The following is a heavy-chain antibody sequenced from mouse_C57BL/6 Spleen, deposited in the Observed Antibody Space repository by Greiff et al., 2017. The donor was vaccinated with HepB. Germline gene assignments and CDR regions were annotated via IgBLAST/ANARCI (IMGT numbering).Heavy chain of an antibody. CDR3: ARGGDYYGSSYEDFDV. D-gene: IGHD1-1*01. V-gene: IGHV1-55*01. J-gene: IGHJ1*03. CDR1: GYTFTSYW. Sequence: QVQLQQPGAELVKPGASVKMSCKASGYTFTSYWITWVKQRPGQGLEWIGDIYPGSGSTNYNEKFKSKATLTVDTSSSTAYMQLSSLTSEDSAVYYCARGGDYYGSSYEDFDVWGTGTTVTVSS. CDR2: IYPGSGST.